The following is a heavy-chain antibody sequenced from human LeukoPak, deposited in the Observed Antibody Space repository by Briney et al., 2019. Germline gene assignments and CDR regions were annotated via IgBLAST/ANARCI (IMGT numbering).Heavy chain of an antibody. CDR3: AREYSSENWFDP. Sequence: SETLSLTCTVSGGSLSSYYWNWIRQPPGKGLEWIGYIYYSGSTNYNPSLKSRVTISVDTSKNQFSLKLSSVTAADTAVYYCAREYSSENWFDPWGQGTLVTVSS. CDR1: GGSLSSYY. V-gene: IGHV4-59*12. CDR2: IYYSGST. D-gene: IGHD6-19*01. J-gene: IGHJ5*02.